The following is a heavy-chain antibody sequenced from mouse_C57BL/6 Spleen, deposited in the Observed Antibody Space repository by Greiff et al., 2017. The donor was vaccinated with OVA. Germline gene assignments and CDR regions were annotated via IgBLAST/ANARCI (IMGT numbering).Heavy chain of an antibody. CDR3: ARNDGYDGGAAY. V-gene: IGHV2-2*01. J-gene: IGHJ3*01. D-gene: IGHD2-2*01. Sequence: QVQLKQSGPGLVQPSQSLSITCTVSGFSFTSYGVHWVRQSPGKGLEWLGVIWSGGSTDYNAAFISRLSISKDNAKSQVFFKMNTLQADDSAIYYCARNDGYDGGAAYWGQGTLVTVSA. CDR2: IWSGGST. CDR1: GFSFTSYG.